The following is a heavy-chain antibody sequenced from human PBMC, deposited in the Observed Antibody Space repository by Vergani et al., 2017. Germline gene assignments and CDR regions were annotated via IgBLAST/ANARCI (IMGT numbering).Heavy chain of an antibody. V-gene: IGHV2-5*01. CDR1: GFSLSTSGVG. J-gene: IGHJ3*01. Sequence: QITLKASGPTLVKPTQTLTLTCTFSGFSLSTSGVGVGWIRQPPGKALEWLALISWNDAKHYSPSLKSRVTITKDTSKNEVILTMATMDPVDTATYYCVHRLGYFDWDGAFDVWGPGTMVTVSS. CDR2: ISWNDAK. CDR3: VHRLGYFDWDGAFDV. D-gene: IGHD3-9*01.